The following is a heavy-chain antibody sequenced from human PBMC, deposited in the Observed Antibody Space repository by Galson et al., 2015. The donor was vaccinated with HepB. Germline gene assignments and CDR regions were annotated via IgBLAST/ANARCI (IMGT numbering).Heavy chain of an antibody. J-gene: IGHJ6*02. CDR3: AREECSSTSCNYYYYGMDV. CDR2: INHSGST. CDR1: GGSFSGYY. D-gene: IGHD2-2*01. Sequence: ETLSLTCAVYGGSFSGYYWSWIRQPPGKGLEWIGEINHSGSTNYNPSLKSRVTISVDTSKNQFSLKLSSVTAADTAVYYCAREECSSTSCNYYYYGMDVWGQGTTVTVSS. V-gene: IGHV4-34*01.